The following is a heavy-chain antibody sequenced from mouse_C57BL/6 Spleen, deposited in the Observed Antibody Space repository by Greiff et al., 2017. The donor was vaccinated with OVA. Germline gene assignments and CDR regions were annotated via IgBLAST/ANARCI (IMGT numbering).Heavy chain of an antibody. Sequence: EVMLVESGGGLVKPGGSLKLSCAASGFTFSDYGMHWVRQAPEKGLEWVAYISSGSSTIYYADTVKGRFTISRDNAKNTLFLQMTSLRSEDTAMYYCARDDYYGSRNWYFDVWGTGTTVTVSS. CDR3: ARDDYYGSRNWYFDV. V-gene: IGHV5-17*01. CDR2: ISSGSSTI. J-gene: IGHJ1*03. CDR1: GFTFSDYG. D-gene: IGHD1-1*01.